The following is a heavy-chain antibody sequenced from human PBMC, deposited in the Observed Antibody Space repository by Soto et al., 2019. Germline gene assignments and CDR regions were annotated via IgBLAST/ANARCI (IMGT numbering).Heavy chain of an antibody. V-gene: IGHV3-48*02. J-gene: IGHJ4*02. CDR1: GFTFSSYS. D-gene: IGHD3-22*01. CDR3: ARSRSGYYYTFDY. Sequence: EVQLVESGGGLVQPGGSLRLSCAASGFTFSSYSMNWVRQAPGKGLEWVSYISSSSSTIYYPDSVKGRFTISRDNAKNSLYLQMNSLRDEDTDVYYCARSRSGYYYTFDYWGQGTLVTVSS. CDR2: ISSSSSTI.